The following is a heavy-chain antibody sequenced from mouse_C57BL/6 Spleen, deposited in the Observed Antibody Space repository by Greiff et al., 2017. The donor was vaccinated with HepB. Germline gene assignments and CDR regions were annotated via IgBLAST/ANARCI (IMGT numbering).Heavy chain of an antibody. D-gene: IGHD2-1*01. V-gene: IGHV1-76*01. CDR3: ARSTMGDFDY. CDR1: GYTFTDYY. CDR2: IYPGSGNT. Sequence: VKLVESGAELVRPGASVKLSCKASGYTFTDYYINWVKQRPGQGLEWIARIYPGSGNTYYNEKFKGKATLTAEKSSSTAYMQLSSLTSEDSAVYFCARSTMGDFDYWGQGTTLTVSS. J-gene: IGHJ2*01.